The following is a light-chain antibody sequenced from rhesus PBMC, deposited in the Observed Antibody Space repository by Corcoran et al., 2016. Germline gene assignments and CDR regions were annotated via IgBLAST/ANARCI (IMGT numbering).Light chain of an antibody. J-gene: IGLJ2*01. CDR1: SSDIGGYNY. CDR3: SSYAGSNNGL. CDR2: EVS. V-gene: IGLV2-32*02. Sequence: QAALTQPRSVSGSPGQSVTISCTGTSSDIGGYNYVSWYQQHPGTAPKLMIYEVSKRPSGVSDRFSGSKSGNTASLTISGLQAEDEADYYCSSYAGSNNGLFGGGTPLTVL.